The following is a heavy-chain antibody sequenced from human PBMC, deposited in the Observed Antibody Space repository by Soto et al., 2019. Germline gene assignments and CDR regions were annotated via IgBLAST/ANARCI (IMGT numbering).Heavy chain of an antibody. V-gene: IGHV4-59*01. CDR3: ARGRYSSLPDF. J-gene: IGHJ4*02. D-gene: IGHD6-19*01. CDR2: ICYSGST. Sequence: SETLSLTCTVSGGSISSYYWSWIRQSPGKGLEWIGYICYSGSTNYNPSLKSRVTISVDTSKNQFSLKLSSVTAADTAVYYCARGRYSSLPDFWGQGTLVTVSS. CDR1: GGSISSYY.